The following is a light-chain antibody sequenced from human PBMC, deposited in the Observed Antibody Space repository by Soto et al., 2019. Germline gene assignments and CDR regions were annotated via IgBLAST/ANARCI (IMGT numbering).Light chain of an antibody. CDR3: CSFAGSSTWV. Sequence: QSALTQPASVSGSPGQSITISCTGTSSDVGSYNFVSWYQHHPGKAPKLMIYEGSKRPSGVSDRFSGSQSGNTASLTVSGLQAEDEAHYYCCSFAGSSTWVFGGGTKLTVL. CDR2: EGS. V-gene: IGLV2-23*01. CDR1: SSDVGSYNF. J-gene: IGLJ2*01.